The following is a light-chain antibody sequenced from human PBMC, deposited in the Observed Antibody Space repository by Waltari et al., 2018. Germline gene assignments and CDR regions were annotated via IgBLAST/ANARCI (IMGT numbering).Light chain of an antibody. CDR3: AAWDDSLSGPI. V-gene: IGLV1-47*01. CDR1: HSNIGSNY. Sequence: QSVLTQPPSASGTPGQRVTISCSGSHSNIGSNYVYWYQQLPGTAPKLLIYKDSQRPLGVPDRSSGSKSGTSASLAISGLRSEDEADYYCAAWDDSLSGPIFATGTKVTV. CDR2: KDS. J-gene: IGLJ1*01.